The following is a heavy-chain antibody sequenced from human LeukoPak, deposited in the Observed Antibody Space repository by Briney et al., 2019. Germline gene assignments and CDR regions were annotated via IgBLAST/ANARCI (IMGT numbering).Heavy chain of an antibody. V-gene: IGHV3-48*02. D-gene: IGHD1-1*01. J-gene: IGHJ3*02. Sequence: HPGGSLRLSCAASGVTFSSYTMNWVRQAPGKGLEWVSYITSVSSILSYADSVKGRFTISRDNAKNSLYLQMNSLRDEDTAVYYCARDLDWTFDIWGQGTMVTVSS. CDR3: ARDLDWTFDI. CDR2: ITSVSSIL. CDR1: GVTFSSYT.